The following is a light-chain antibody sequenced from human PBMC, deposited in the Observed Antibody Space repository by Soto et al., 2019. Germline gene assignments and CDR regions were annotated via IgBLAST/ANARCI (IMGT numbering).Light chain of an antibody. V-gene: IGLV2-14*01. Sequence: QSVLTQPASVSGSPGQSITISCTGTSSDVGGYNYVSWYQQHPGKAPKLMIYDVSDRPSGVSNRFSGSKSGNTASLTISGLQAEDEADYYCSSYASGSTFLMFGGGTKLT. CDR2: DVS. J-gene: IGLJ3*02. CDR1: SSDVGGYNY. CDR3: SSYASGSTFLM.